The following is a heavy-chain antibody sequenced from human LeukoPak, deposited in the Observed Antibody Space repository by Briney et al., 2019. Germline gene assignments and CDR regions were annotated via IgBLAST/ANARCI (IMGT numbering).Heavy chain of an antibody. Sequence: SVTVSCKVSGGTFSSFTISWLRQAPGQGLEWMGGIIPIFGSTNYAQKFQGRVTNTADDSTSTAYMEVTSLTSDDTAVYYCARGYDVGDYVPYSYWGQGTLVIVSS. CDR1: GGTFSSFT. J-gene: IGHJ4*02. CDR3: ARGYDVGDYVPYSY. D-gene: IGHD4-17*01. V-gene: IGHV1-69*01. CDR2: IIPIFGST.